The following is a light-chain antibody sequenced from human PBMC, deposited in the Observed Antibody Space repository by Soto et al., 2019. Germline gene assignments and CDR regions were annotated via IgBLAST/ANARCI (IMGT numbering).Light chain of an antibody. CDR3: QQYFGPWT. V-gene: IGKV1-5*03. CDR1: QSINNW. J-gene: IGKJ1*01. Sequence: DIQMTQSPSTLSASVGDRVTINCRASQSINNWLAWYQQKPGKAPKLLIYEASSLEGGVPSRFIGSGSGTDFTLSICSLQPDDFATYFCQQYFGPWTFGQGTKVEVK. CDR2: EAS.